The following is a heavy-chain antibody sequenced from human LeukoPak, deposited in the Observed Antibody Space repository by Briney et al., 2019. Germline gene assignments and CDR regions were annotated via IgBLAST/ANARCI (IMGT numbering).Heavy chain of an antibody. D-gene: IGHD2-21*01. CDR2: IIGSGGST. Sequence: PGGSLRLSCAASGFTFSSYAMSWVRQAPGKGLEWVSAIIGSGGSTYYADSVKGRFTISRDNSKNTLYLQINSLRAEDTAEYYCAGGYCGGDCLGYYYYYMDVWGKGTTVTVSS. CDR1: GFTFSSYA. CDR3: AGGYCGGDCLGYYYYYMDV. J-gene: IGHJ6*03. V-gene: IGHV3-23*01.